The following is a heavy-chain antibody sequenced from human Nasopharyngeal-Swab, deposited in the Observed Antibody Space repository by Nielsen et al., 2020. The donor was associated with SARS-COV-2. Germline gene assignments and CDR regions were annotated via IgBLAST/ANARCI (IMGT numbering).Heavy chain of an antibody. J-gene: IGHJ5*02. D-gene: IGHD5-18*01. CDR3: AREGYSYGNNWFDP. V-gene: IGHV4-38-2*02. CDR1: GYSISSGYY. Sequence: SETLSLTCTVSGYSISSGYYWGWIRQPPGKGLEWIGSIYHSGGTYYNPSLKSRVTISVDTSKNQFSLKLSSVTAADTAVYYCAREGYSYGNNWFDPWGQGTLVTVSS. CDR2: IYHSGGT.